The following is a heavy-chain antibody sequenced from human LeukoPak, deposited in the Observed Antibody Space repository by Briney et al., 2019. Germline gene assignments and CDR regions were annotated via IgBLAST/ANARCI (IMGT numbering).Heavy chain of an antibody. CDR1: GFTIANHG. V-gene: IGHV3-30*03. J-gene: IGHJ6*02. Sequence: GGSLRLSCVVSGFTIANHGMHWVRQAAGKGLEWVAMISHDGGVEYYRDSVRGRFIISRDNSNDMLYLQMNSLRDDDTAMYFCTRDLAAVPGPRMDVWGQGTTVTVSS. CDR3: TRDLAAVPGPRMDV. D-gene: IGHD6-19*01. CDR2: ISHDGGVE.